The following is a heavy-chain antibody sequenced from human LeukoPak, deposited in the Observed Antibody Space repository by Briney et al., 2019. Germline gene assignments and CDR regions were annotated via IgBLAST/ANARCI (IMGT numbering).Heavy chain of an antibody. J-gene: IGHJ4*02. Sequence: SETLSLTCAVYGGSFSGYYWSWIRQPPGKGLEWIGEINHSGSTNYNPSLKSRVTISVDRSKNQFSLKLSSVTAADTAVYYCARRSPTVTTFFDYWGQGTLVTVSS. CDR1: GGSFSGYY. CDR2: INHSGST. V-gene: IGHV4-34*01. CDR3: ARRSPTVTTFFDY. D-gene: IGHD4-11*01.